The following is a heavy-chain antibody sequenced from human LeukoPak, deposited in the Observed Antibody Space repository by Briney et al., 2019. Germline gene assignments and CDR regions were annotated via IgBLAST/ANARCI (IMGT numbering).Heavy chain of an antibody. J-gene: IGHJ4*02. CDR2: MWDDGTNE. CDR3: ARVPSPDYGDYHFDY. Sequence: GGSLRLSCTASGFNFGIYGMHWVRQAPGKGLEWVAVMWDDGTNEYYVESVKGRFTISRDNAKNSLYLQMNSLRAEDTAVYYCARVPSPDYGDYHFDYWGQGTLVTVSS. D-gene: IGHD4-17*01. V-gene: IGHV3-33*01. CDR1: GFNFGIYG.